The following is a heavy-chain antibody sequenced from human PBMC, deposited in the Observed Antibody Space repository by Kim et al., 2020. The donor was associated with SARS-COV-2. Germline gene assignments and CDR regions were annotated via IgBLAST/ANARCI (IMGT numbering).Heavy chain of an antibody. D-gene: IGHD4-17*01. J-gene: IGHJ4*02. CDR3: ARRGGDYEFFDY. Sequence: RYNPSFQGKVTISADKSISAAYLQWSSLKASDTAMYYCARRGGDYEFFDYWGQGTLVTVSS. V-gene: IGHV5-51*01.